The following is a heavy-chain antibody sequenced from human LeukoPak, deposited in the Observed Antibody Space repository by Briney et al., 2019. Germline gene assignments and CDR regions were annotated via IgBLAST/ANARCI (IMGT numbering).Heavy chain of an antibody. Sequence: ASVKVSCNAPGYTFTSYYMHWVRQAPGQGLEWMGIINPSGGSTSYAQKFQGRVTMTRDTSTSTVYMELSSLRSEDTAVYYCAREDAPGYSSSSYDYWGQGTLVTVSS. J-gene: IGHJ4*02. CDR1: GYTFTSYY. V-gene: IGHV1-46*01. CDR2: INPSGGST. CDR3: AREDAPGYSSSSYDY. D-gene: IGHD6-13*01.